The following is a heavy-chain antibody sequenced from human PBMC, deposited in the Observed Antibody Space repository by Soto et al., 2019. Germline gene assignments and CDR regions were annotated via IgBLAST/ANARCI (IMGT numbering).Heavy chain of an antibody. Sequence: SQTLSLTCTVSGGSISSSSYYWGWIRQPPGKGLEWIGSIYYSGSTYYNPSLKSRVTISVDTSKNQFSLKLGSVTAADTAVYYCARHQSGAMVRGVIINALNWFDPWGQGTLVTVSS. J-gene: IGHJ5*02. D-gene: IGHD3-10*01. V-gene: IGHV4-39*01. CDR1: GGSISSSSYY. CDR3: ARHQSGAMVRGVIINALNWFDP. CDR2: IYYSGST.